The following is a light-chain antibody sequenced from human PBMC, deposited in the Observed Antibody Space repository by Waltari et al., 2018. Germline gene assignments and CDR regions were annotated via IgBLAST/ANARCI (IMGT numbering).Light chain of an antibody. CDR1: ENIMTY. CDR2: HAT. V-gene: IGKV1-39*01. Sequence: IQLTQSPSSLSASVGDRVTITCRASENIMTYLNWYYHRPGKAPDLLIYHATSLQLGVPSRFSGRQSGTDFTLTISSLQPDDYGTYYCQYSFTTLCTFGQGTRVEVK. CDR3: QYSFTTLCT. J-gene: IGKJ1*01.